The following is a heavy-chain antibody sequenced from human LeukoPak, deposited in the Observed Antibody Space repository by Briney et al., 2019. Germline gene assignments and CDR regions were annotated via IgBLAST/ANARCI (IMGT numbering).Heavy chain of an antibody. Sequence: TGGSLRLSCAASGFTFSSYAMRWVRQAPGKGLEWVAVISCDGSNKYYADSVKGRFTISRDNSKNTLYLQMNSLRAEDTAVYYCAVIVATGSYDYWGQGTLVTVSS. J-gene: IGHJ4*02. CDR1: GFTFSSYA. D-gene: IGHD5-12*01. CDR3: AVIVATGSYDY. CDR2: ISCDGSNK. V-gene: IGHV3-30*04.